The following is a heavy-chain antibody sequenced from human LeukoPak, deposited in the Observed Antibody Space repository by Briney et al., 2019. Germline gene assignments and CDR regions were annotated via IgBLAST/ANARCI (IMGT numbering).Heavy chain of an antibody. Sequence: GGSLRLSCAASGFTVSNNYMSWVRHAPGKGLXWVSVISTDGTTYYADSVKGRFTISRDNSKNTLYLQMNSLRAEDTAVYYCARWRVPGYFDYWGQGGLVTVFS. V-gene: IGHV3-66*02. D-gene: IGHD3-10*01. CDR2: ISTDGTT. CDR3: ARWRVPGYFDY. CDR1: GFTVSNNY. J-gene: IGHJ4*02.